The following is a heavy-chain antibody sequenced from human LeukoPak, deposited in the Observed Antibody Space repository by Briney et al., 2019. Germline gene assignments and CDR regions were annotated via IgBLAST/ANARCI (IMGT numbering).Heavy chain of an antibody. CDR1: GYTFTSYA. D-gene: IGHD6-19*01. CDR2: INTNTGNP. Sequence: ASVKVSCKASGYTFTSYAMNWVRQAPGQGLEWMGWINTNTGNPTYAQGFTGRFVFSLDTSVSTAYLQISSLKAEDTAVYYCARSPYSSDWYYFDYWGQGTLVTVSS. V-gene: IGHV7-4-1*02. J-gene: IGHJ4*02. CDR3: ARSPYSSDWYYFDY.